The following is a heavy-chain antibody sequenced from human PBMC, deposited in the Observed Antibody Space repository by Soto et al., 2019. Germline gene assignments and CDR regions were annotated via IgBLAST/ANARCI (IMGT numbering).Heavy chain of an antibody. CDR1: GYTFTSYW. D-gene: IGHD2-8*01. CDR2: IYPADSDT. J-gene: IGHJ4*02. CDR3: ARLMVSTPNFDH. V-gene: IGHV5-51*01. Sequence: GESLKISCKASGYTFTSYWIGWVRQMPGKGLELMGIIYPADSDTRYSTSFQGQVTISAVKSINTAYLQWRTLEASDTAMYYCARLMVSTPNFDHWGQGALVPAPQ.